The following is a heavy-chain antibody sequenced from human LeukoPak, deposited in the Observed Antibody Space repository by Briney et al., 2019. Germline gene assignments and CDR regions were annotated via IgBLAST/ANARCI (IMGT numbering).Heavy chain of an antibody. CDR1: GYTFTGYY. J-gene: IGHJ4*02. V-gene: IGHV1-2*02. CDR2: INPNHGDT. Sequence: ASVKVSCKASGYTFTGYYMHWVRQAPGQGLEWMGWINPNHGDTNYAQKFQDRVSMTRDTSISTAYMHLSRLRSADTAVYYCARSPHILTVENFDYWGQGTLLTVSS. D-gene: IGHD3-9*01. CDR3: ARSPHILTVENFDY.